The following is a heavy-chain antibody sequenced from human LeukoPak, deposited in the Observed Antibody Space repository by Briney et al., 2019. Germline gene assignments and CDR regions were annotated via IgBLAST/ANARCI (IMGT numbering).Heavy chain of an antibody. D-gene: IGHD7-27*01. CDR1: GGSISSGGYY. CDR3: ARGAPLNWDFDY. V-gene: IGHV4-30-2*01. CDR2: IYHSGST. J-gene: IGHJ4*02. Sequence: SETLSLTCTVSGGSISSGGYYWSWIRQPPGKGLEWIGYIYHSGSTYYNPSLKSRVTISVDRSKNQFSLKLSSVTAADTAVYYCARGAPLNWDFDYWGQGTLVTVS.